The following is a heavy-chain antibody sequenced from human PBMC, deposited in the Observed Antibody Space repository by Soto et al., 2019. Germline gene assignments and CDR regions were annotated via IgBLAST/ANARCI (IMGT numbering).Heavy chain of an antibody. V-gene: IGHV3-30-3*01. CDR2: ISYDGSNK. CDR3: ARGTTTYYYYGMDV. D-gene: IGHD1-1*01. CDR1: GFTFSSYA. Sequence: QVQLVESGGGVVQPGRSLRLSCAASGFTFSSYAIHWVRQAPGKGLEWVAVISYDGSNKYYADSVKGRFTTSRDNSKNTLYQQMNSLRDEDTAVYYCARGTTTYYYYGMDVWGQGTTVTVSS. J-gene: IGHJ6*02.